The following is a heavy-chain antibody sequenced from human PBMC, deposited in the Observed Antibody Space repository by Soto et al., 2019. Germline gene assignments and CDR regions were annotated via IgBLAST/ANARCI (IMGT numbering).Heavy chain of an antibody. CDR3: ARQGFGALHGLVDV. CDR2: VHDSWGS. D-gene: IGHD3-10*01. Sequence: SETLSLTCTVSGDSISNYYWSWFRQTPGKGLEWIGYVHDSWGSNYNPSLKSRVAISLDTSKSQFSLKLTSVTATDTAVYYCARQGFGALHGLVDVSGQGTTVTVSS. CDR1: GDSISNYY. J-gene: IGHJ6*02. V-gene: IGHV4-59*08.